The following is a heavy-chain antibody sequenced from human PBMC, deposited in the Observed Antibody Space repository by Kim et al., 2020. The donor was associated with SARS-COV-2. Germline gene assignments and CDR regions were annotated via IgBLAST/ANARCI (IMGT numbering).Heavy chain of an antibody. J-gene: IGHJ4*02. CDR3: AKESGRSGRGSPFDY. D-gene: IGHD3-3*01. V-gene: IGHV3-23*03. Sequence: GGSLRLSCAASGFTFSSYAMSWVRQAPGKGLEWVSVIYSGGSSTYYADSVKGRFTISRDNSKNTLYLQMNSLRAEDTAVYYCAKESGRSGRGSPFDYWGQGTLVTVSS. CDR1: GFTFSSYA. CDR2: IYSGGSST.